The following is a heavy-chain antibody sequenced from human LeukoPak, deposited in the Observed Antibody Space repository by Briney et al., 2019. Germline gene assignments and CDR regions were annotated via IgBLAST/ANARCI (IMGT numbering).Heavy chain of an antibody. CDR1: GGSFSGYY. Sequence: PSETLSLTCAVYGGSFSGYYWSWIRQTPGKGLEWIGCISYSGSTNYNPSLKSRVTISVDTSKNQFSLKLSSVTAADTAVYYCARGRAFDPWGQGTLVTVSS. J-gene: IGHJ5*02. V-gene: IGHV4-59*01. CDR2: ISYSGST. CDR3: ARGRAFDP.